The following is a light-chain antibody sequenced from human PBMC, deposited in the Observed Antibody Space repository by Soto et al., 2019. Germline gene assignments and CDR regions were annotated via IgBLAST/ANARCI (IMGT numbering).Light chain of an antibody. J-gene: IGKJ3*01. V-gene: IGKV3-15*01. Sequence: EIVMTQSPATLSVSPGERATLSCRASQSVSSNLAWYQQKPGQAPRLLIYGASTRATGIPARFSGSGSGTEFTLTISRLEPEDSAVYYCQQYASAPFSLGPGTKVDIK. CDR1: QSVSSN. CDR3: QQYASAPFS. CDR2: GAS.